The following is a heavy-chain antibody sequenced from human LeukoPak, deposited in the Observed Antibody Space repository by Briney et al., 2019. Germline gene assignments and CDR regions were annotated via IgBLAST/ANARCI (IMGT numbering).Heavy chain of an antibody. Sequence: SGGSLRLSCAASGFTFSSYEMNWVRQAPGKGLEWVSSISRSATTIYYADSVKGRFTISRDNSKNTLYLQMNSLRAEDTAVYFCAKDGVLRAAAGNYYFDYWGQGTLVTVSS. CDR1: GFTFSSYE. CDR2: ISRSATTI. D-gene: IGHD6-13*01. J-gene: IGHJ4*02. V-gene: IGHV3-48*03. CDR3: AKDGVLRAAAGNYYFDY.